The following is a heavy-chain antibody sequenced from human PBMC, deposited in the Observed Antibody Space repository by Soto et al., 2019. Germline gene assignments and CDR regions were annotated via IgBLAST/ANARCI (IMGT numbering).Heavy chain of an antibody. J-gene: IGHJ4*02. V-gene: IGHV1-8*01. CDR3: ARGPRESGEWLLFDY. Sequence: GSVTVSGKASGYTFSTYEMNWVRRAAGQGLEWMGRMNPDNGKTGYAQKFQDRVTMTRNNSISTAYMELSSRRSDDTAVYYCARGPRESGEWLLFDYWGQGALVTVSS. CDR1: GYTFSTYE. D-gene: IGHD3-3*01. CDR2: MNPDNGKT.